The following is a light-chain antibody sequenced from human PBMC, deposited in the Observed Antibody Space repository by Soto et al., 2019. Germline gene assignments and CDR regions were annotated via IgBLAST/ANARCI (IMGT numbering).Light chain of an antibody. CDR2: GAS. CDR3: QQYATYAPST. CDR1: QRLSSN. V-gene: IGKV3D-15*01. J-gene: IGKJ1*01. Sequence: EIVMTQSPATLSVSPGERATLSCRASQRLSSNLAWYQQKPGQAPRLLIYGASSRATGIPDRFSGSGSGTDFTLTISSLESGDSGTYHCQQYATYAPSTFGQGTKVDIK.